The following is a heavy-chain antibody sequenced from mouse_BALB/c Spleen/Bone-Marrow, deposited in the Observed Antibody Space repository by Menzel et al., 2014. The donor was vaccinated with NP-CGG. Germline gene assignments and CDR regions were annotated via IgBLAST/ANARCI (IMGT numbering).Heavy chain of an antibody. CDR3: ARWEYYAMDY. CDR2: IDPANGNT. J-gene: IGHJ4*01. V-gene: IGHV14-3*02. Sequence: EEKLVESGAELVKPGASVKLSCTASGFNIKDTYMHWVKQRPEQGLEWIERIDPANGNTKYDPKFQGKATITADTSSNTAYLQLSSLTSEDTAVYYCARWEYYAMDYWGQGTSVTVSS. CDR1: GFNIKDTY. D-gene: IGHD4-1*01.